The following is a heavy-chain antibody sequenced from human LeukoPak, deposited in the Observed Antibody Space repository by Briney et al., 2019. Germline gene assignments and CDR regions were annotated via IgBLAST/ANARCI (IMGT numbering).Heavy chain of an antibody. CDR1: GGSFSGYY. Sequence: KSSETLSLTCAVYGGSFSGYYGSWIRQPPGKGLEWIGEIKHSGSTNYNPSLKSRVTISVDTSKNQFSLKLSSVTAADTAVYYCARGQWELPYYFDYWGQGTLVTVSS. D-gene: IGHD1-26*01. CDR3: ARGQWELPYYFDY. CDR2: IKHSGST. V-gene: IGHV4-34*01. J-gene: IGHJ4*02.